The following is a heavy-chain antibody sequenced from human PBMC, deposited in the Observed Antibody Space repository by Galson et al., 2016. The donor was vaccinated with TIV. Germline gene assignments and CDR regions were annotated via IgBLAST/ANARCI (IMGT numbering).Heavy chain of an antibody. D-gene: IGHD3-22*01. CDR3: TLAYFFDSSGYRY. CDR1: TFTFSNAW. CDR2: IKTKTDGGTT. J-gene: IGHJ4*02. Sequence: RLSCAASTFTFSNAWMSWVRQAPGKGLEWVGRIKTKTDGGTTDSAAPVKGRFTISRDDSQNTLYLQMNSLKSEDTAVYFCTLAYFFDSSGYRYWGQGTLVTVSS. V-gene: IGHV3-15*01.